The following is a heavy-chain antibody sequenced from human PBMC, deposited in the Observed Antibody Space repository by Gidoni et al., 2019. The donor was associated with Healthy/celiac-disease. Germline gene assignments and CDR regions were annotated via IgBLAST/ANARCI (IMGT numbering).Heavy chain of an antibody. CDR3: ARVLPESVTTYAFDI. CDR2: IIPILGIA. V-gene: IGHV1-69*02. CDR1: GGTFSSYT. Sequence: QVQLVQSGAEVKKPGSSMKVSCKASGGTFSSYTISWVRQAPGQGLEWMGRIIPILGIANYAQKFQGRVTITADKSTSTAYMELSSLRSEDTAVYYCARVLPESVTTYAFDIWGQGTMVTVSS. J-gene: IGHJ3*02. D-gene: IGHD4-17*01.